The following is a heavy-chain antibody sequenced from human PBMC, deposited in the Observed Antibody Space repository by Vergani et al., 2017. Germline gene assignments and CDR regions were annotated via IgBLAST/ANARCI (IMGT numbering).Heavy chain of an antibody. J-gene: IGHJ5*02. CDR2: INPITETP. D-gene: IGHD6-19*01. Sequence: QVQLVQSGAEVKKPGASVKVSCKASGYTFTTYALHWVRQAPGQGLEWLGWINPITETPTYAQAFTGRFVFTLDTSVNTAFLQIRGLTAEDTALYYCARAKRGRIAVSAADTWGQGTQVTVSS. V-gene: IGHV7-4-1*01. CDR1: GYTFTTYA. CDR3: ARAKRGRIAVSAADT.